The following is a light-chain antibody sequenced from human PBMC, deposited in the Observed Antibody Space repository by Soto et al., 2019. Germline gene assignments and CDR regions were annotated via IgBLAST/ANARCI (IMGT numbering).Light chain of an antibody. V-gene: IGLV2-14*03. Sequence: QSVLTQPASVSGSPGQSITISCTGTSSDIGAYNFVSWYQQHPGKAPKLMLYDVNIRPSGVSYRFSGSKSGNTASLTISGLQAEDEADYDCTSWTTSTTMIFGGGTKLTVL. CDR1: SSDIGAYNF. CDR2: DVN. CDR3: TSWTTSTTMI. J-gene: IGLJ2*01.